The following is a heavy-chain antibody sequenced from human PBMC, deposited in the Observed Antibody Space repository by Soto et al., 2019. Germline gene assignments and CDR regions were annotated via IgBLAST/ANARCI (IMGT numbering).Heavy chain of an antibody. V-gene: IGHV3-23*01. CDR3: EKPYSSTWTRPDY. CDR1: GFTFSNCA. CDR2: ISGSGGST. D-gene: IGHD6-13*01. Sequence: EVQLLESGGGLVQPGGSLRLSCAASGFTFSNCAMTWVRQAPGKGLEWVSAISGSGGSTYYADSVKGRFTISRDNSKNTLYLQMYSLRAENTAVDYCEKPYSSTWTRPDYWGQGTLATLSS. J-gene: IGHJ4*02.